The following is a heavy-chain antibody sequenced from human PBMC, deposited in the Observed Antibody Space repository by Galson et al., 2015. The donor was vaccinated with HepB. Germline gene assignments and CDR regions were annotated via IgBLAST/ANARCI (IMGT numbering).Heavy chain of an antibody. CDR2: INPYSGGS. Sequence: SVKVSCKASGYKFTSYYIHWVRRAPGQGLEWMGRINPYSGGSNDAQQFQGRVIMTRDTSISTAYMELRSLRSDDTAVYYCARDNYYDSSGYYDAFDIWGQGTMVTVSS. D-gene: IGHD3-22*01. CDR1: GYKFTSYY. V-gene: IGHV1-2*06. J-gene: IGHJ3*02. CDR3: ARDNYYDSSGYYDAFDI.